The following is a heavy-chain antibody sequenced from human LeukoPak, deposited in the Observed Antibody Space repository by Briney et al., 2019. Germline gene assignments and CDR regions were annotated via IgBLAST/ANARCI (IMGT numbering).Heavy chain of an antibody. CDR1: GYSISSGFH. CDR2: IYHGGGT. V-gene: IGHV4-38-2*02. Sequence: SETLSLTCTVSGYSISSGFHWGWIRQPPGKGLEWIGSIYHGGGTYHNPSLGSRLTMSMDTSKNQFSLKLSSVTAADTAVYFCARGAAWDPFDYWGQGTLVTVSS. CDR3: ARGAAWDPFDY. J-gene: IGHJ4*02. D-gene: IGHD1-26*01.